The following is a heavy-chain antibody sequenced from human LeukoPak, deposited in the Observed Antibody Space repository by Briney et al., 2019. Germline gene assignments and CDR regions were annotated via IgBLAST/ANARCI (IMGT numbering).Heavy chain of an antibody. CDR3: AGHLWGGLNAFDT. CDR2: IYYSGST. V-gene: IGHV4-39*01. Sequence: SETLSLTCTVSGGSISSSSYYWGWIRQPPGKGLEWIGSIYYSGSTYYNPSLKSRVTISVDTSKNQFSLKLSSVTAADTAVYYCAGHLWGGLNAFDTWGQGTMVTVSS. J-gene: IGHJ3*02. D-gene: IGHD3-3*01. CDR1: GGSISSSSYY.